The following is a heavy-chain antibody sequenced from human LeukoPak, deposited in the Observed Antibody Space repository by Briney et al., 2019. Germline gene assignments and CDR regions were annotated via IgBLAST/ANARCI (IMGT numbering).Heavy chain of an antibody. CDR1: GFTFSSYT. CDR3: AREKWERHHCGADA. Sequence: QSGGSLRLSCAASGFTFSSYTMSWVRQAPGKGLERVSGISGRSDSIYYADSVEGRFTISRDYSKSTVDLQMNSLRAEDTAVYYCAREKWERHHCGADAWGQGTTVTVSS. J-gene: IGHJ6*02. V-gene: IGHV3-23*01. D-gene: IGHD1-26*01. CDR2: ISGRSDSI.